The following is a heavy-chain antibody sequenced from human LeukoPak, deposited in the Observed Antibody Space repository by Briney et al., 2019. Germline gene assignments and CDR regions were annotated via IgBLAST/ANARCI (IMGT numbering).Heavy chain of an antibody. D-gene: IGHD6-19*01. Sequence: SQTLSLTCTVSGGSISSYYWSWIRQPPGNGLEWIGSVSYSGNTNYNPSLKSRVTISVDTSKNQFSLKLSSVTAADTAVYYCARGVVGYSSGWYYFDYWGQGTLVTVSS. V-gene: IGHV4-59*08. CDR2: VSYSGNT. CDR1: GGSISSYY. J-gene: IGHJ4*02. CDR3: ARGVVGYSSGWYYFDY.